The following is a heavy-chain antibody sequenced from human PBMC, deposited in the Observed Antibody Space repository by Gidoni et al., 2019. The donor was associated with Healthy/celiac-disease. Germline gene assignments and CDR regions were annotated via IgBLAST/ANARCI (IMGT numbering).Heavy chain of an antibody. J-gene: IGHJ5*02. CDR3: AMGHDFWSGYYAYNWFDP. D-gene: IGHD3-3*01. CDR1: AGSISSSRYY. V-gene: IGHV4-39*01. Sequence: QLQLQESAPGLVKPSETLSLTCTVSAGSISSSRYYWGWTRQHPGKGLEWIGGIYYIGRTYYNPSLKSRVTISVDTSKNQFSLRLSSVTAADTAVYYCAMGHDFWSGYYAYNWFDPWGQGTLVTVSS. CDR2: IYYIGRT.